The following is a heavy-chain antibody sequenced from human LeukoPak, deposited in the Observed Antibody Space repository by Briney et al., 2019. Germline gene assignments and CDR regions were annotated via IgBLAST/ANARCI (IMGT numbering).Heavy chain of an antibody. V-gene: IGHV4-59*01. CDR2: IYYSGST. CDR3: ARQTVGAIRGGSFDY. J-gene: IGHJ4*02. D-gene: IGHD1-26*01. CDR1: EASIKAYY. Sequence: SATQSLTCSVSEASIKAYYWGWSRQPPGRGREWSGYIYYSGSTNYNPSLKRRLTISVDTSKNQFSLKLSSVTAADTAVYYCARQTVGAIRGGSFDYWGQGTLVTVSS.